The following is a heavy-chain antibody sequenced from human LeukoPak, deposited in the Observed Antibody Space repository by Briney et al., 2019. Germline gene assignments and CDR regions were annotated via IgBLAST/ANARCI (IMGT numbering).Heavy chain of an antibody. D-gene: IGHD3-22*01. V-gene: IGHV3-23*01. CDR3: AKDHYYDSSGYYEPSPFDY. J-gene: IGHJ4*02. CDR2: ISGSGGST. CDR1: GFTFSSYA. Sequence: PGRSLRLSCAASGFTFSSYAMSWVRQAPGKGLEWVSAISGSGGSTYYADSVKGRFTISRDNSKNTLYLQMNSLRAEDTAVYYCAKDHYYDSSGYYEPSPFDYWGQGTLVTVSS.